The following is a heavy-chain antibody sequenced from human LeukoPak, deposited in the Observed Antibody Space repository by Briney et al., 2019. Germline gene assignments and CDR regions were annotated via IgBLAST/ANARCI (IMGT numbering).Heavy chain of an antibody. J-gene: IGHJ5*02. CDR1: GGSITSSGFY. Sequence: SDTLSLTCTVSGGSITSSGFYWGWIRQPPGKGLEWIGNIYYGGSASYNPSLKSRVTISVDTSKNQFSLKLSSVTAADTAVYYCARQPNIVVVDNWFDPWGQGTLVAVSS. CDR3: ARQPNIVVVDNWFDP. D-gene: IGHD2-15*01. V-gene: IGHV4-39*07. CDR2: IYYGGSA.